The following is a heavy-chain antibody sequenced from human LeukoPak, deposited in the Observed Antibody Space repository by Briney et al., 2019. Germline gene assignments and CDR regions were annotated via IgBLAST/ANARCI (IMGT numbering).Heavy chain of an antibody. D-gene: IGHD3-22*01. CDR3: ARRSSGPLYYYYYYMDV. CDR1: GFTFSSYW. V-gene: IGHV3-74*01. Sequence: GGSLRLSCAASGFTFSSYWMHWVRQAPGKGLVWVSRINSDGSSTSYADSVKGRFTISRDNAKNTLYLQMNSLRAEDTAVYYCARRSSGPLYYYYYYMDVWGKGTTVTVSS. J-gene: IGHJ6*03. CDR2: INSDGSST.